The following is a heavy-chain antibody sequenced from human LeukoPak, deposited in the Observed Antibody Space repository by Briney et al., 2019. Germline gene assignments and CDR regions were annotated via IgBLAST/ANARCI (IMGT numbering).Heavy chain of an antibody. CDR2: ISSGSEK. J-gene: IGHJ4*02. CDR3: ARDLELSAVYYFDS. D-gene: IGHD3-3*01. V-gene: IGHV3-30*04. CDR1: GFTFSIFP. Sequence: GRSLRLSCEASGFTFSIFPMHWVPQAPGKGLEWVALISSGSEKYYADSVKGRFTISRDNSKNMLYLQMNSLRADDTAVYYCARDLELSAVYYFDSWGQGTLVIVSP.